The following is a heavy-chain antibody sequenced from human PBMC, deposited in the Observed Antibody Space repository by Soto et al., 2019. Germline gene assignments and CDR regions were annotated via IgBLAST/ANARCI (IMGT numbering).Heavy chain of an antibody. Sequence: QVQLMQSGAEVKKPGASVKVSCKASGDTFTDYYILWVRQAPGQGLEWMGTVNPSGGHTTYAQHFLGRVIMTRDTSTSTLYMELTSLTSDDTAIYYCARGGHVVVVTAALDYWGQGTLVTVSS. CDR3: ARGGHVVVVTAALDY. V-gene: IGHV1-46*01. D-gene: IGHD2-21*02. CDR1: GDTFTDYY. CDR2: VNPSGGHT. J-gene: IGHJ4*02.